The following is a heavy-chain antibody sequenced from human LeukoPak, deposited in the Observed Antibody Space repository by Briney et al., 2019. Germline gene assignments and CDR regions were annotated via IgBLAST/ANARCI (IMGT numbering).Heavy chain of an antibody. Sequence: GGSLRLSCAASGFTFSSYTMHWARQAPGKGLEWVAVISYDGSNKYYTDSVKGRFTISRDNSKNTLYLQMNSLRAEDTAVYYCASLWSAVAGSAGMDVWGQGTTVTVSS. CDR2: ISYDGSNK. CDR3: ASLWSAVAGSAGMDV. J-gene: IGHJ6*02. CDR1: GFTFSSYT. D-gene: IGHD6-19*01. V-gene: IGHV3-30-3*01.